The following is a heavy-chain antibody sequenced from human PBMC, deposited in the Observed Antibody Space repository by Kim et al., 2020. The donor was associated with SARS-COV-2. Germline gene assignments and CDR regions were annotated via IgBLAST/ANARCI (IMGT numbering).Heavy chain of an antibody. CDR1: GFTFGDYA. J-gene: IGHJ3*02. V-gene: IGHV3-9*01. CDR3: ARPLYYYDSSGYPLSAFDI. CDR2: ISWNSGSI. D-gene: IGHD3-22*01. Sequence: GGSLRLSCAASGFTFGDYAMHWVRQAPGKGLEWVSGISWNSGSIGYADSVKGRFTISRDNAKNSLYLQMNSLRAEDTALYYCARPLYYYDSSGYPLSAFDIWGQGTMVTVSS.